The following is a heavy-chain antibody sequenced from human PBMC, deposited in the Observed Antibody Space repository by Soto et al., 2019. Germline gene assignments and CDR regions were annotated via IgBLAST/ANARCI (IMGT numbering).Heavy chain of an antibody. CDR2: VYYSGTT. Sequence: SETLSLTCSVSGGSVSNKTYYWSWIRQPPGKGLEWIGYVYYSGTTNYNPSLKSRVTISVDLSKNQFSLRLSSVTTADTALYYCARTTAVPNTLRSRYFFDYWGQGTLVTVSS. V-gene: IGHV4-61*01. CDR3: ARTTAVPNTLRSRYFFDY. CDR1: GGSVSNKTYY. D-gene: IGHD4-17*01. J-gene: IGHJ4*02.